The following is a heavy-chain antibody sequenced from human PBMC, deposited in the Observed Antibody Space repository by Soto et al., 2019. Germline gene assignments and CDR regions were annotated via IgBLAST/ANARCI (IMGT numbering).Heavy chain of an antibody. V-gene: IGHV4-31*11. CDR1: GDSISSRSHY. Sequence: QVQLQESGPGLVKPSQTLSLTCAVSGDSISSRSHYWNWIRRVPGKGLECIGYIFYTGATYYNPSLRGRISMSVDTSNNQFSLTLRSVTAADTAIYYCAREGRHSGGMRESWFDPWGQGTQVTVSS. CDR2: IFYTGAT. D-gene: IGHD3-10*01. J-gene: IGHJ5*02. CDR3: AREGRHSGGMRESWFDP.